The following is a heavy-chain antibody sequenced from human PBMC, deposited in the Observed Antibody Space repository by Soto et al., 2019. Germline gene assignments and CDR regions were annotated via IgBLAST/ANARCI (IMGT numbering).Heavy chain of an antibody. Sequence: EVRLSESGGGLARPGGSLRLSCEASGLNFAGYAMSWVRQAPGKGLDWVSSLSSSGEKTYYSDSVRGRFTISRDNTKNTVYLQMYTLSADDTAVYFCAKESLFPSIQGIITNWGQGVVVTVSS. CDR1: GLNFAGYA. V-gene: IGHV3-23*01. J-gene: IGHJ4*02. CDR2: LSSSGEKT. D-gene: IGHD2-2*01. CDR3: AKESLFPSIQGIITN.